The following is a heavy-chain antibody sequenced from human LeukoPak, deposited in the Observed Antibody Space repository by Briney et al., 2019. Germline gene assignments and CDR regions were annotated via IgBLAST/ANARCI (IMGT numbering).Heavy chain of an antibody. V-gene: IGHV1-2*02. D-gene: IGHD3-16*02. Sequence: ASVKVSCKASGYTFTGFYIHWVRQAPGQGLEWMGWINPNSGDTNYAQKFQGRVTMTRDTSISTAYMELSRLRSDDTAVYYCARDYPHFDYWGQGTLVTVSS. CDR2: INPNSGDT. J-gene: IGHJ4*02. CDR3: ARDYPHFDY. CDR1: GYTFTGFY.